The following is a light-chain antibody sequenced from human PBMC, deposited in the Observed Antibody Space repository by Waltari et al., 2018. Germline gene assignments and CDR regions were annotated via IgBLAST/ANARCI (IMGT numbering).Light chain of an antibody. Sequence: DIQMTQSPSSLSASVGDRVTITCWASQGISNYLAWFQQKPGKAHKSLIYDSSSLQSWVPSKFSGSGSGTDFTLTSSSLQPEDCATYYCQQYNSYPRTFGQGTKVEIK. CDR1: QGISNY. CDR3: QQYNSYPRT. V-gene: IGKV1-16*02. CDR2: DSS. J-gene: IGKJ1*01.